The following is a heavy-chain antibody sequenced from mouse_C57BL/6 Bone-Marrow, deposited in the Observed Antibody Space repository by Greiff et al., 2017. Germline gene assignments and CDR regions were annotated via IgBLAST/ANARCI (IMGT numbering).Heavy chain of an antibody. CDR1: GFTFTDYY. J-gene: IGHJ2*01. Sequence: EVNVVESGGGLVQPGGSLSLSCAASGFTFTDYYMSWVRQPPGKALEWLGFIRNKANGYTTEYSASVKGRFTISRDNSQSILYLQMNALRAEDSATYYGARYAHYGSSYEYYYDYWGQGTTLTVSS. V-gene: IGHV7-3*01. CDR3: ARYAHYGSSYEYYYDY. CDR2: IRNKANGYTT. D-gene: IGHD1-1*01.